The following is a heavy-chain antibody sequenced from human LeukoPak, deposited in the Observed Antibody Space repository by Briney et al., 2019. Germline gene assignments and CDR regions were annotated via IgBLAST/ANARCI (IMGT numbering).Heavy chain of an antibody. CDR1: GFTFNNAW. J-gene: IGHJ4*02. Sequence: GGSLRLSCAASGFTFNNAWMSWVRQAPGKGLEWVSGISWNSGSIGYADSVKGRFTISRDNAKNSLYLQMNSLRAEDTALYYCAKGGATALWGQGTLVTVSS. CDR2: ISWNSGSI. D-gene: IGHD5-12*01. CDR3: AKGGATAL. V-gene: IGHV3-9*01.